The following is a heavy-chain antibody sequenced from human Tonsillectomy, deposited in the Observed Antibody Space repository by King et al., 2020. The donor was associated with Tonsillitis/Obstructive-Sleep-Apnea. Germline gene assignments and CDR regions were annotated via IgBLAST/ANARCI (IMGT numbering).Heavy chain of an antibody. J-gene: IGHJ4*02. Sequence: VQLQQWGAGLLKPSETLSLTCAVYGGSFSGYYWSWIRQPPGKGLEWIGEINHSGSTNYNPSLKSRVTISVDTSTNHFSLELSSVRAADTAVYYCARQGLGYPFDFWGQGTLVTVSS. CDR2: INHSGST. CDR1: GGSFSGYY. V-gene: IGHV4-34*01. CDR3: ARQGLGYPFDF. D-gene: IGHD3-22*01.